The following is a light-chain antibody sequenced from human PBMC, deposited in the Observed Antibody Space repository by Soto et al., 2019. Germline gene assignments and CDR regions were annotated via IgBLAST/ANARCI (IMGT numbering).Light chain of an antibody. V-gene: IGLV1-40*01. J-gene: IGLJ2*01. CDR2: ANT. CDR1: SSNIGADYN. Sequence: QSVLTQPPSVSGAPGQRVTISCTGSSSNIGADYNVHWYRQLPGTAPKLLIYANTNRPSGVPDRFSGSKSGTSASLAITGLQAEDEADYYCQSYDSSLYVSVFGGGTKLTVL. CDR3: QSYDSSLYVSV.